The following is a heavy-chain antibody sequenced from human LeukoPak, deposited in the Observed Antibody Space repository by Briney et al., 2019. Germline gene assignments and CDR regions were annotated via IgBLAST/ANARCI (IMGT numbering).Heavy chain of an antibody. CDR3: ARVGVTQDYYYMDV. CDR2: ITRTGTYI. J-gene: IGHJ6*03. V-gene: IGHV3-21*01. Sequence: GGSLRLSCAASGFTFSSYSMKWVRQAPGKGLEWVSSITRTGTYIYYADSVKGRFTISRDNAKNSLYLQMNSLRAEDTAVYYCARVGVTQDYYYMDVWGKGTTATVSS. CDR1: GFTFSSYS. D-gene: IGHD4-11*01.